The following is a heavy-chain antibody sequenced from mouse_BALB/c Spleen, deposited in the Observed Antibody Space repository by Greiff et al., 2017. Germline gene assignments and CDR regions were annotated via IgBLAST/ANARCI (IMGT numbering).Heavy chain of an antibody. J-gene: IGHJ3*01. D-gene: IGHD2-4*01. CDR2: IDTSDSYT. CDR1: GYTFTDYW. Sequence: VQLQQPGAELVMPGASVKMSCKASGYTFTDYWMHWVKQRPGQGLEWIGAIDTSDSYTSYNQKFKGKATLTVDESSSTAYMQLSSLTSEDSAVYYCARATMITTTFAYWGQGTLVTVSA. CDR3: ARATMITTTFAY. V-gene: IGHV1-69*01.